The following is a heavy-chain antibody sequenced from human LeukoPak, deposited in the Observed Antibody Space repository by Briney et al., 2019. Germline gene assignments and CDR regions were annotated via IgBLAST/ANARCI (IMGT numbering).Heavy chain of an antibody. J-gene: IGHJ4*02. Sequence: QPGRSLRLSCAASGFTFSSYGMHWVRQAPGKGLEWVAVISYDGSNKYYADSVKGRFTISRDNSKNTLYLQMNSLRAEDTAVYYCAKGGVEGYGPTFDYWGQGTLVTVSS. CDR2: ISYDGSNK. D-gene: IGHD4-17*01. CDR1: GFTFSSYG. V-gene: IGHV3-30*18. CDR3: AKGGVEGYGPTFDY.